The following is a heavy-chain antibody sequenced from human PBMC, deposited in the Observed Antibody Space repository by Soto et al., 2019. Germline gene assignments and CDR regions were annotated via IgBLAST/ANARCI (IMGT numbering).Heavy chain of an antibody. CDR2: IIPIFGTA. CDR1: GGTFSSYA. D-gene: IGHD6-13*01. CDR3: ARQGGGIAAAGIGWFDP. Sequence: VQLVQSGAEVKKPGSSVKVSCKASGGTFSSYAISWVRQAPGQGLEWMGGIIPIFGTANYAQKFQGRVTITADESTSTAYMELSSQRSEDTAVYYCARQGGGIAAAGIGWFDPWGQGTLVTVSS. J-gene: IGHJ5*02. V-gene: IGHV1-69*01.